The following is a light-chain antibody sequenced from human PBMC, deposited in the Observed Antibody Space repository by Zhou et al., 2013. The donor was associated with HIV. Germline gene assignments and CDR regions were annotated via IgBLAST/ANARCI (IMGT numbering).Light chain of an antibody. CDR3: QQYGGSPLT. V-gene: IGKV3-20*01. CDR2: DAS. CDR1: QSVRSD. J-gene: IGKJ4*01. Sequence: EIVMTQSPATLSVSPGERATLSCRASQSVRSDLAWYRQKPGQAPRLLIYDASTRATGVSGRFSGSGSGTDFSLTISRLEPEDFAVYYCQQYGGSPLTFGGGTKVEVK.